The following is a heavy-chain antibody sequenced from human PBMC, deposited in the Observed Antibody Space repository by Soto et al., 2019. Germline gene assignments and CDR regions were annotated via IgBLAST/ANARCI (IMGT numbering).Heavy chain of an antibody. CDR1: GGSISSSNW. CDR3: ARASTRRGSEGAFDI. CDR2: IYHSGST. Sequence: SETLSLTCAVSGGSISSSNWWSWVHQPPGKGLEWIGEIYHSGSTNYNPSLKSRVTISVDKSKNQFSLKLSSVTAADTAVYYCARASTRRGSEGAFDIWGQGTMVT. V-gene: IGHV4-4*02. J-gene: IGHJ3*02. D-gene: IGHD3-10*01.